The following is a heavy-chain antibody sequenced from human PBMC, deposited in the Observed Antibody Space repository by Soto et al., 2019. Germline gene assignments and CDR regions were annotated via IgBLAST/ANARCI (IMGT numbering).Heavy chain of an antibody. V-gene: IGHV4-59*08. J-gene: IGHJ6*04. Sequence: QVPLQESGPGLVKPSETLSLSCTVSGGSISNYYWSWFRQTPGKGLEWIGYVHDSWGSNYNPSLKSRVAISLDTSKSKLSLKLTSVTATVTAVSYCARQGVGALHGLVDVCCKWNTVTVSS. D-gene: IGHD1-26*01. CDR3: ARQGVGALHGLVDV. CDR1: GGSISNYY. CDR2: VHDSWGS.